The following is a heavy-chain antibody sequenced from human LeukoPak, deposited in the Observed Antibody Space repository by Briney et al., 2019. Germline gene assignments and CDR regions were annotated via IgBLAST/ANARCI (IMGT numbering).Heavy chain of an antibody. D-gene: IGHD6-13*01. Sequence: PGGSLRLSCAASGFTFSTYAMQWVRQAQGKGLEWVAVISHDGSAKYYADSVKGRFAISRDNSKNTLFLQMDSLRPEDTAVYYCARDLSAAAGTDYWGQGTLVTVSS. CDR1: GFTFSTYA. CDR2: ISHDGSAK. CDR3: ARDLSAAAGTDY. V-gene: IGHV3-30*09. J-gene: IGHJ4*02.